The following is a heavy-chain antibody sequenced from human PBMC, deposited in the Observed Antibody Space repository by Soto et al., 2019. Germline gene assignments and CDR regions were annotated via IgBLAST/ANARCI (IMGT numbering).Heavy chain of an antibody. D-gene: IGHD3-10*01. Sequence: PGGSLRLSCAASGFTFSRYWMSWVRQAPGKGLEWVANIKQDGSEKYYVDSVKGRFTISRDNAKNSLYLQMNSLRAEDTAVYYCARWFKDYYYGMDVWGQGTTVTVSS. J-gene: IGHJ6*02. V-gene: IGHV3-7*03. CDR3: ARWFKDYYYGMDV. CDR2: IKQDGSEK. CDR1: GFTFSRYW.